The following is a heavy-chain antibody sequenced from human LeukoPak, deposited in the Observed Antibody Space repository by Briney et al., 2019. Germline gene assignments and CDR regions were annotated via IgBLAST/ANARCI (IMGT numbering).Heavy chain of an antibody. CDR1: GFTFDDYA. D-gene: IGHD3-22*01. Sequence: GGSLRLSCAASGFTFDDYAMHWVRQAPGKGLEWVSGISWNSGSIGYADSVKGRFTISRDNAKNSLYLQMNSLRAEDTALYYCAREYYYDSSGYYYGMDVWGQGTTVTVSS. V-gene: IGHV3-9*01. J-gene: IGHJ6*02. CDR2: ISWNSGSI. CDR3: AREYYYDSSGYYYGMDV.